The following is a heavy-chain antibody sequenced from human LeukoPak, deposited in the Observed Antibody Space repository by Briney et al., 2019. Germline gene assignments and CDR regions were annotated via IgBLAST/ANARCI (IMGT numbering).Heavy chain of an antibody. Sequence: SSETLSLTCTVSGGSMSNYYWNWIRQPPGKGLEWIGYVYYSGTTNYNPSLKSRVSMSVDTSKNQFSLKLSSVTAADTAVYYCAREGQWFGEQWGQGTLVTVSS. CDR2: VYYSGTT. D-gene: IGHD3-10*01. CDR3: AREGQWFGEQ. J-gene: IGHJ4*02. V-gene: IGHV4-59*12. CDR1: GGSMSNYY.